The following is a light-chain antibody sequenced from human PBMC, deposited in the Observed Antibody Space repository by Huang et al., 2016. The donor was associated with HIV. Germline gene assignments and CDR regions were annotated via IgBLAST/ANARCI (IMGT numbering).Light chain of an antibody. CDR2: SSS. CDR3: QRYDTAPRA. J-gene: IGKJ1*01. CDR1: QDIGNF. Sequence: DIQMTQSPPSLSASQGVRVTLTCRASQDIGNFLAWFQQKPGGHPKLLIYSSSTLQLGVPSRFTGRGSGTEFTLTITNLQPEDVATYYCQRYDTAPRAFGPGTKVDIK. V-gene: IGKV1-27*01.